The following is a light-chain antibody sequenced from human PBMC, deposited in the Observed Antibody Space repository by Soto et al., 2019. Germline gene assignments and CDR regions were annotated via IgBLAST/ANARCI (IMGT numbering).Light chain of an antibody. J-gene: IGLJ1*01. CDR2: GNT. Sequence: QSVLTQPPSVSGAPGQRVTISCTGSSSNIGSTYDVQWYQQLPGTAPKLLIHGNTDRPSGAPDRFSGSKSGTSASLAITGLQADDEADYYCQSYDDSLSVHYVFGTGTKVTVL. CDR3: QSYDDSLSVHYV. V-gene: IGLV1-40*01. CDR1: SSNIGSTYD.